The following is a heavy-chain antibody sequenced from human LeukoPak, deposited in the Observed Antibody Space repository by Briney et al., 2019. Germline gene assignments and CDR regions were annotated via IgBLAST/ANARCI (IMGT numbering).Heavy chain of an antibody. CDR2: ISPNSGGT. CDR3: ARSNIATRRGDNGFDP. V-gene: IGHV1-2*02. D-gene: IGHD6-6*01. CDR1: GYTLTDYY. J-gene: IGHJ5*02. Sequence: ASVKVSCKASGYTLTDYYMHWVRQAPGQGLEWMGWISPNSGGTNYAQNFQGRVTMTRDTSVSTAYMELSSLRSDDTAVYYCARSNIATRRGDNGFDPWGQGTLVTV.